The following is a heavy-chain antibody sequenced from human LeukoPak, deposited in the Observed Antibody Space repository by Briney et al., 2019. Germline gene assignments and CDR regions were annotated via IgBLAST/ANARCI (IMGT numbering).Heavy chain of an antibody. D-gene: IGHD3-9*01. V-gene: IGHV4-34*01. CDR3: ARIIRTTGYYSNPKSGAFDF. CDR2: INHSGST. CDR1: GGSFSGYY. J-gene: IGHJ4*02. Sequence: PSETLSLTCAVYGGSFSGYYWSWIRQPPGKGLEWIGEINHSGSTNYNPSLKSRVTISVDTSKSQFSLKLTPVTAADTAVYFCARIIRTTGYYSNPKSGAFDFWGQGTPVTVSS.